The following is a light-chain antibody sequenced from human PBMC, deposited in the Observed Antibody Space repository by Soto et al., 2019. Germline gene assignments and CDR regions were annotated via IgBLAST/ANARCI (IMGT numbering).Light chain of an antibody. CDR1: HGMRKD. CDR3: LQYNTYQWT. V-gene: IGKV1-17*01. CDR2: AAS. Sequence: IQMTQSPSSLSASVGDRATITCRASHGMRKDLDSFQQKPAKAPERLIYAASSLQSGFPSSVSASGSGTGFTLTSSSQQAEDLPTYYSLQYNTYQWTCSQGTKVKI. J-gene: IGKJ1*01.